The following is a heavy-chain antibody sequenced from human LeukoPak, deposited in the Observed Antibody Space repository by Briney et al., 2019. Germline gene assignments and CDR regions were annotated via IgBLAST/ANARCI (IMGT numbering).Heavy chain of an antibody. V-gene: IGHV3-48*03. CDR3: AREHPGIAVAGPDY. CDR2: ISSSGSTI. J-gene: IGHJ4*02. D-gene: IGHD6-19*01. Sequence: GSLRLSCAASGFTFSSYEMNWVRQAPGKGLEWVSYISSSGSTIYHADSVKGRFTISRDNAKNSLYLQMNSLRAEDTAVYYCAREHPGIAVAGPDYWGQGTLVTVSS. CDR1: GFTFSSYE.